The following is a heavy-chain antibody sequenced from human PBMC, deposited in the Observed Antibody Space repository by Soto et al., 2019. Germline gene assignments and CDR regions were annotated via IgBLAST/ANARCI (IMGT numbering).Heavy chain of an antibody. CDR1: GFTFSSFG. J-gene: IGHJ4*02. CDR3: AKDQPSXAY. CDR2: ISYDGSDK. D-gene: IGHD2-2*01. Sequence: PGESLKISCAASGFTFSSFGMHWVRQAPGKGLEWVSLISYDGSDKYYADSVKGRFTISRDNSKNTLYLQMNSLRAEDTAVYYCAKDQPSXAYWGQGTLVTV. V-gene: IGHV3-30*18.